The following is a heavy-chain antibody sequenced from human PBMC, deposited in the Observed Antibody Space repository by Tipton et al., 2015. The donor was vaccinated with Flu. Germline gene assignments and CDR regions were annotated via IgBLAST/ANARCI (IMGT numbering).Heavy chain of an antibody. CDR2: INHSGST. CDR3: ARGDYDILTGYYPLRYYYYGMDV. J-gene: IGHJ6*02. D-gene: IGHD3-9*01. V-gene: IGHV4-34*01. CDR1: GGSFSGYY. Sequence: TLSLTCAVYGGSFSGYYWSWIRQPPGKGLEWIGEINHSGSTNYNPSLKSRVTISVDTSKNQFSLKLSSVTAADTAVYYCARGDYDILTGYYPLRYYYYGMDVWGQGTTVTVSS.